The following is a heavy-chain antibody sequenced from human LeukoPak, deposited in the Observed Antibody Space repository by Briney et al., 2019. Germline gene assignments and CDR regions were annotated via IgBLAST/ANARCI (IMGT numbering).Heavy chain of an antibody. V-gene: IGHV1-8*01. CDR3: ARVPTYFDRVWGISETQEFDY. Sequence: GASVKVSCKASGYTFTSYDINWVRQATGQGLEWMGWMNPNSGNTGYAESFQGRVTMTMNTSVNTAYMELITLTSEDTAVYYCARVPTYFDRVWGISETQEFDYWGQGTLVTVSS. D-gene: IGHD3-16*01. J-gene: IGHJ4*02. CDR2: MNPNSGNT. CDR1: GYTFTSYD.